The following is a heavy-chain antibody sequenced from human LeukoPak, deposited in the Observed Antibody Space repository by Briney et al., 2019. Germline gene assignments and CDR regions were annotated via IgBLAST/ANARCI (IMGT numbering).Heavy chain of an antibody. Sequence: ASVKVSCKASGYTFTSYGISWVRQAPGQGLEWMGWISAYNGNTNYAQKLQGRVTMTTDTSTSTAYTELRSLRSDDTAVYYCARETGEVVYYYYGMDVWGQGTTVTVSS. CDR1: GYTFTSYG. D-gene: IGHD7-27*01. CDR3: ARETGEVVYYYYGMDV. V-gene: IGHV1-18*01. J-gene: IGHJ6*02. CDR2: ISAYNGNT.